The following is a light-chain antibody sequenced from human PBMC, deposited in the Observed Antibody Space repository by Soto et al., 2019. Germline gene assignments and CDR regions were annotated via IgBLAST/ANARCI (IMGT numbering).Light chain of an antibody. Sequence: EIVLTQSPGTLSLSPGERATLSCRASQSVSSYYLAWYQQKPGQAPRLLIYAASSRATGIPDRFSGGGAGTDFTLTISRLEPEDFAVYYWQQCGSSPWTFGQGTKVEIK. CDR3: QQCGSSPWT. J-gene: IGKJ1*01. CDR2: AAS. CDR1: QSVSSYY. V-gene: IGKV3-20*01.